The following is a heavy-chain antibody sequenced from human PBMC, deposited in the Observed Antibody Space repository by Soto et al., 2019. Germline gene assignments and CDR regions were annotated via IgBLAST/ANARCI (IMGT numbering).Heavy chain of an antibody. CDR2: IYSTGIT. Sequence: QVHLQESGPGLVKPSETLSITCSVSVGSISNYYWSWIRQPSGKRLEWIGRIYSTGITNYNPSLKSRVTMSLDTSQKQISLQLTSVTAADTVVYYCAREAFSGGVWSFDLWGRDTLVTVSS. V-gene: IGHV4-4*07. D-gene: IGHD2-15*01. J-gene: IGHJ2*01. CDR1: VGSISNYY. CDR3: AREAFSGGVWSFDL.